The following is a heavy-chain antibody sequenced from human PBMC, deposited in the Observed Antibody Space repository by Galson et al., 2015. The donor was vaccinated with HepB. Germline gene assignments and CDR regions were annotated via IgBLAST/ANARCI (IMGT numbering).Heavy chain of an antibody. CDR2: ISAYNGNT. CDR1: GYTFTSYG. CDR3: ARDDPKLENRYYYGSGSYYRYYYYGMDV. D-gene: IGHD3-10*01. V-gene: IGHV1-18*04. J-gene: IGHJ6*02. Sequence: SVKVSCKASGYTFTSYGISWVRQAPGQGLEWMGWISAYNGNTNYAQKLQGRVTMTTDTSTSTAYMELRSLRSDDTAVYYCARDDPKLENRYYYGSGSYYRYYYYGMDVWGQGTTVTVSS.